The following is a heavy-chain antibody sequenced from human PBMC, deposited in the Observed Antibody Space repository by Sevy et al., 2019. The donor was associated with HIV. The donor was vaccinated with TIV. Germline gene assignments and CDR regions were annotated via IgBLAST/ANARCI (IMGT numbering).Heavy chain of an antibody. D-gene: IGHD6-13*01. CDR2: ISSSSSYI. Sequence: GGSLRLSCAASGFTFSSYSMNWVRQAPGKGLEWVSSISSSSSYIYYADSVKGRFTISRDNAKNSLYLQMNSLRAEDTAVYYCERDPHSSSWPYYFDYWGQGTLVTVSS. J-gene: IGHJ4*02. CDR1: GFTFSSYS. CDR3: ERDPHSSSWPYYFDY. V-gene: IGHV3-21*01.